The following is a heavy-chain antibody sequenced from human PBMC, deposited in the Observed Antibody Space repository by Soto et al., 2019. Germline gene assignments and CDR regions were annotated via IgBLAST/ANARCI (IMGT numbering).Heavy chain of an antibody. V-gene: IGHV1-18*01. Sequence: GAAGKVSSKACFCTFTNYGIRWGRPAPGQGAEGMGWISAYNGNTNYAQKLQGRVTMTTDTSTSTAYMELRSLRSDDTAVYYCARDRTLGGIVLMVSGPGFDPWGQGALVTVSS. CDR1: FCTFTNYG. CDR3: ARDRTLGGIVLMVSGPGFDP. J-gene: IGHJ5*02. D-gene: IGHD2-8*01. CDR2: ISAYNGNT.